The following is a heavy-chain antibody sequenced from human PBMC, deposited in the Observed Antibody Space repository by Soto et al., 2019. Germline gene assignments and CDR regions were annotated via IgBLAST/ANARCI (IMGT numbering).Heavy chain of an antibody. J-gene: IGHJ1*01. V-gene: IGHV4-59*01. CDR3: ARCHDSRDHGEYFQH. CDR1: GGSISSYY. CDR2: IYYSGST. D-gene: IGHD4-17*01. Sequence: QVQLQESGPGLVKPSETLSLTCNVSGGSISSYYWSWIRQPPGKGLEWIGYIYYSGSTKYNPSLKSRVTISVDTSKNQFSLRLTSVTAADTAVYYCARCHDSRDHGEYFQHWGQGTLVTVSS.